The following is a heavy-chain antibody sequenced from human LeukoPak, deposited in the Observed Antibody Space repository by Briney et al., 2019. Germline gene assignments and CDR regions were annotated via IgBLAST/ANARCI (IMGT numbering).Heavy chain of an antibody. V-gene: IGHV4-61*05. Sequence: SETLSLTCTVSGGSISSSSYYWGWIRQPPGKGLEWIGNIYHSGSSNYNPSLKSRVTISVDTSKNQFSLKLSSVTAADTAVYYCARVRGHFMATNLGADYWGQGTLVTVSS. J-gene: IGHJ4*02. CDR1: GGSISSSSYY. D-gene: IGHD5-24*01. CDR2: IYHSGSS. CDR3: ARVRGHFMATNLGADY.